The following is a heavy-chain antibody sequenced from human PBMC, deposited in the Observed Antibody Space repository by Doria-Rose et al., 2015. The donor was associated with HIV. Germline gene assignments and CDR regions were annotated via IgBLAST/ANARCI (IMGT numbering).Heavy chain of an antibody. CDR3: ARIKSSRWYHKYYFDF. D-gene: IGHD6-13*01. CDR2: IFSDDER. CDR1: GVSLSSPGMG. Sequence: ESGPVLVKPTETLTLTCTVSGVSLSSPGMGVSWIRQPPGKALEWLANIFSDDERSYKTSLKSRLTISRGTSKSQVVLTMTDMDPVGTATYYCARIKSSRWYHKYYFDFWGQGTLVIVPA. V-gene: IGHV2-26*01. J-gene: IGHJ4*02.